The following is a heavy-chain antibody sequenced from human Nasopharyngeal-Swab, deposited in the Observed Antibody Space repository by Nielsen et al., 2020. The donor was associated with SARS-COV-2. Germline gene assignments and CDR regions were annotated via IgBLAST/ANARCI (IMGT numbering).Heavy chain of an antibody. J-gene: IGHJ4*02. D-gene: IGHD3-22*01. CDR1: GYTFTTYA. CDR2: INAGNGNT. Sequence: ASVKVSCKASGYTFTTYAIHWVRQAPGQRLEWMGWINAGNGNTKYSQKFQGRVTITRDTSASTAYMELSSLRSEDTAVYYCARISYYDSSGYWPYFDYWGQGTLVTVSS. CDR3: ARISYYDSSGYWPYFDY. V-gene: IGHV1-3*01.